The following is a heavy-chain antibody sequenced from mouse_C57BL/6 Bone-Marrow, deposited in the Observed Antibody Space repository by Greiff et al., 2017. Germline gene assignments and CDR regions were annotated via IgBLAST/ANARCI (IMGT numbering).Heavy chain of an antibody. D-gene: IGHD1-1*01. J-gene: IGHJ3*01. Sequence: EVQLQESGAELVKPGASVKLSCTASGFNIKDYYMHWVKQRTEQGLEWIGRIDPEDGETKSAPKFQGKATITADTSSYTAYLQLSSLTSEDTAVYYCARWYYGSSWGFAYWGQGTLVTVSA. CDR3: ARWYYGSSWGFAY. CDR1: GFNIKDYY. V-gene: IGHV14-2*01. CDR2: IDPEDGET.